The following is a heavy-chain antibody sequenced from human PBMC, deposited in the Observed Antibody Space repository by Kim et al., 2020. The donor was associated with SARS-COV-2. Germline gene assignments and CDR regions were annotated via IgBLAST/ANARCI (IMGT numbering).Heavy chain of an antibody. Sequence: GGSLRLSCAASGFTFGTYDIHWVRQAPGKGLEWVAVISYDASNKYYADSVKGRFTVSRDNSKNTLYLQMSSLRAEDTAVYYCARAPSSYWDYYFDYWGQGTLVTVSS. D-gene: IGHD2-15*01. CDR2: ISYDASNK. J-gene: IGHJ4*02. CDR3: ARAPSSYWDYYFDY. V-gene: IGHV3-30*15. CDR1: GFTFGTYD.